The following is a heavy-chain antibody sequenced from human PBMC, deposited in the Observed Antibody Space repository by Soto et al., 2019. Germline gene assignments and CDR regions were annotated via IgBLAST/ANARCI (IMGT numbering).Heavy chain of an antibody. Sequence: GGSLRLSCATSGLTFSNYAMSWVRQAPGGGLEWVSSMSGSSSTTYYADSVKGRFTISGDRSKNTLYLQMSSLRAEDTALYYCAKNQERELPRVIDFWGQGTLVTVSS. CDR3: AKNQERELPRVIDF. D-gene: IGHD1-7*01. J-gene: IGHJ4*02. CDR2: MSGSSSTT. CDR1: GLTFSNYA. V-gene: IGHV3-23*01.